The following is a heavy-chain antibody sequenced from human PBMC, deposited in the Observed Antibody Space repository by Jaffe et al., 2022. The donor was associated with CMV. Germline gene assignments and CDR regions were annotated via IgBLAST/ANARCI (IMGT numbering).Heavy chain of an antibody. CDR2: ISAYNGNT. CDR1: GYTFTSYG. J-gene: IGHJ4*02. D-gene: IGHD6-19*01. V-gene: IGHV1-18*01. Sequence: QVQLVQSGAEVKKPGASVKVSCKASGYTFTSYGISWVRQAPGQGLEWMGWISAYNGNTNYAQKLQGRVTMTTDTSTSTAYMELRSLRSDDTAVYYCARDQYLIFSGIAVAGTLPYFDYWGQGTLVTVSS. CDR3: ARDQYLIFSGIAVAGTLPYFDY.